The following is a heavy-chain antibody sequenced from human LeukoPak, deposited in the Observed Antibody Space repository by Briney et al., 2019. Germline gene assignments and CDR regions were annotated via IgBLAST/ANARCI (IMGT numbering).Heavy chain of an antibody. J-gene: IGHJ4*02. D-gene: IGHD5-18*01. CDR1: GGTFSSYA. CDR3: ATYSGYSYGFLDY. Sequence: SVKVSCKASGGTFSSYAISWVRQAPGQGLEWMGGIIPIFGTANYAQKFQGRVTITADKSTSTAYMELSSLRSEDTAVYYCATYSGYSYGFLDYWGQGTLVTVSS. V-gene: IGHV1-69*06. CDR2: IIPIFGTA.